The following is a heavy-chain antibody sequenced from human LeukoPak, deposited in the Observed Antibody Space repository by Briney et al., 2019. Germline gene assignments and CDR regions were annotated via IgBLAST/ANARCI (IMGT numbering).Heavy chain of an antibody. J-gene: IGHJ6*03. Sequence: SETLSLTCTVSGGSISSYSWSWLRQPPGKGLEWIGYIYYSGSTNYNPSLKSRVTISVDTSKNQFSLKLRSVTAADTAVYYCARDRVGQQLVGRNYYYYYMDVWGKGTTVTISS. CDR3: ARDRVGQQLVGRNYYYYYMDV. V-gene: IGHV4-59*01. D-gene: IGHD6-13*01. CDR1: GGSISSYS. CDR2: IYYSGST.